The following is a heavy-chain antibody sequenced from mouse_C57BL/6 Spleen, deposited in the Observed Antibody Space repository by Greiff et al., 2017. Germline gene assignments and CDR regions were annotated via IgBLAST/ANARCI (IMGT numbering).Heavy chain of an antibody. CDR3: ARGDGNYDWYAMDY. CDR1: GYTFTSYG. V-gene: IGHV1-81*01. CDR2: IYPRSGNT. D-gene: IGHD2-1*01. Sequence: VQRVESGAELARPGASVKLSCKASGYTFTSYGISWVKQRTGQGLEWIGEIYPRSGNTYYNEKFKGKATLTADKSSSTAYMELRSLTSEDSAVYFCARGDGNYDWYAMDYWGQGTSVTVSS. J-gene: IGHJ4*01.